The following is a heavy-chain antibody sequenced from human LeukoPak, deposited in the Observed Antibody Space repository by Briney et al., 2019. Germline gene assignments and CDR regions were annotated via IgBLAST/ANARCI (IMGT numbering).Heavy chain of an antibody. CDR3: ATLGVY. Sequence: GGSLRLSCVASGFTFSSYAMSWVRQAPGKGLEWVSSISSTGTDINYADSVKGRFTISRDNAKNSLYLQMNSLRAEDSAVYYCATLGVYWGQGTLVTVSS. J-gene: IGHJ4*02. CDR1: GFTFSSYA. V-gene: IGHV3-21*06. D-gene: IGHD2-8*01. CDR2: ISSTGTDI.